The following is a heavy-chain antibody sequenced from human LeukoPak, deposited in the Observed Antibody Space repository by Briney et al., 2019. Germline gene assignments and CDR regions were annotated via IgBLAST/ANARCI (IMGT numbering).Heavy chain of an antibody. D-gene: IGHD6-6*01. CDR2: ISWDGGST. Sequence: GGSLRLSCAASGFTFDDYTMHWVRQAPGKGLEWVSLISWDGGSTYYADSVKGRFTISRDNSKNSLYLQMNSLRTEDTALYYCAKDKREGSSGPFDYWGQGTLVTVSS. J-gene: IGHJ4*02. CDR3: AKDKREGSSGPFDY. V-gene: IGHV3-43*01. CDR1: GFTFDDYT.